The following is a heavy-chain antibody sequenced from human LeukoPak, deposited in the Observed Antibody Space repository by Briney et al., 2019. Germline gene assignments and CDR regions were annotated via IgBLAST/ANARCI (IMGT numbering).Heavy chain of an antibody. CDR3: AWGSAGYFDY. CDR1: GFTFSSYA. V-gene: IGHV3-23*01. Sequence: TGGSLRLSCAASGFTFSSYAMSWVRQAPGKRLEWVSAISGSGGSTYYADSVKGRFTISRDNSKNTLYLQMNSLRAEDTAVYYCAWGSAGYFDYWGQGTLVTVSS. CDR2: ISGSGGST. D-gene: IGHD3-16*01. J-gene: IGHJ4*02.